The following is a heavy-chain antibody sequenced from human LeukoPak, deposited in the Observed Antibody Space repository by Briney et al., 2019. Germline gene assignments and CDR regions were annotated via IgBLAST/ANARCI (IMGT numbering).Heavy chain of an antibody. J-gene: IGHJ4*02. CDR3: ARVGWDWPDVAGVNYYFDY. CDR1: GDSVSSNSAA. D-gene: IGHD2-15*01. CDR2: TYFRSKWYN. V-gene: IGHV6-1*01. Sequence: SQTLSLTCAISGDSVSSNSAAWNWIRQSPSRGLEWLGRTYFRSKWYNDYAVSVKSRITINPDTSKNQFSLQLNSVTPEDTAVYYCARVGWDWPDVAGVNYYFDYWGQGTLVTVSS.